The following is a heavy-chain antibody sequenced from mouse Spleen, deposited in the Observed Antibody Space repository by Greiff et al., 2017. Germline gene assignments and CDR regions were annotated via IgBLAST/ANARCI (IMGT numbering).Heavy chain of an antibody. CDR1: GFTFSDYY. J-gene: IGHJ1*01. Sequence: EVQGVESGGGLVKPGGSLKLSCAASGFTFSDYYMYWVRQTPEKRLEWVATISDGGSYTYYPDSVKGRFTISRDNAKNNLYLQMSSLKSEDTAMYYCARGHYYGSSYWYFDVWGAGTTVTVSS. CDR2: ISDGGSYT. D-gene: IGHD1-1*01. CDR3: ARGHYYGSSYWYFDV. V-gene: IGHV5-4*02.